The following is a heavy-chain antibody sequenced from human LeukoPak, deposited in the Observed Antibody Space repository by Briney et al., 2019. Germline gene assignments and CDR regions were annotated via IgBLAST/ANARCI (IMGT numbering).Heavy chain of an antibody. D-gene: IGHD5-24*01. CDR1: GGPISSHY. V-gene: IGHV4-59*11. CDR2: ILYSGST. J-gene: IGHJ5*02. CDR3: ARDGAGYNYWFDP. Sequence: SETLSLTCFVSGGPISSHYWSWIRQPPGKGLEWIGYILYSGSTKYNPSLRSRAAISIGTSKNQFSLKLTSVTAADTAVYYCARDGAGYNYWFDPWGQGTLVTVSS.